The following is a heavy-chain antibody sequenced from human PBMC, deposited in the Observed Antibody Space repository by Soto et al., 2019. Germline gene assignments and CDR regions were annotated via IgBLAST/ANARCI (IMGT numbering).Heavy chain of an antibody. V-gene: IGHV6-1*01. CDR2: TYYRSKWYN. D-gene: IGHD3-10*01. Sequence: QVQLQQSGPGLVKPSQTLSLTCTISGDSVSSNTAGWNWIRQSPSRGLEWLGRTYYRSKWYNDYAVFVKIRIIINPDTSKNQFSLQLSSVTPEDTAVYYCARGEEGSGRRFDYWGQGTLVTVSS. CDR3: ARGEEGSGRRFDY. CDR1: GDSVSSNTAG. J-gene: IGHJ4*02.